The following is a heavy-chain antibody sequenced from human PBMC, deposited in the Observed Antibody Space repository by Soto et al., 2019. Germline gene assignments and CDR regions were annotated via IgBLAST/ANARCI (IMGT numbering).Heavy chain of an antibody. V-gene: IGHV3-23*01. CDR2: VSGSGVST. Sequence: PGGSLRLSCAASGFTFSSYAMSWVRQAPGKGLEWVSAVSGSGVSTDYADSVKGRFTISRDNSKNTLDLEINSLRAEDPAVYYSAEWGSGKEVIVRGYGGQGTLVTVSS. J-gene: IGHJ4*02. D-gene: IGHD3-16*02. CDR3: AEWGSGKEVIVRGY. CDR1: GFTFSSYA.